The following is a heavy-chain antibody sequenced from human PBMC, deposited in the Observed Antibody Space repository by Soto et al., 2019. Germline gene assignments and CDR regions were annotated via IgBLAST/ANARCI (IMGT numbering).Heavy chain of an antibody. J-gene: IGHJ4*02. D-gene: IGHD2-8*01. Sequence: GGSLRLSCAASGFTLDNGMTWVRQAPGKGLEWISTIDYSGANTHYADSVKGRFTISRDKSRNTVALQMSNLRAEDTALYYCVSWVSAHSENWGQGTLVTVSS. CDR1: GFTLDNG. CDR2: IDYSGANT. CDR3: VSWVSAHSEN. V-gene: IGHV3-23*01.